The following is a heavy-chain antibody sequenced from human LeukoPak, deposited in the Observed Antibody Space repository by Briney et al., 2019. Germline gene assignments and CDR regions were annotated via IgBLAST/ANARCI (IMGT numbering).Heavy chain of an antibody. CDR1: GYTFTNYY. V-gene: IGHV1-2*02. CDR2: IIPDSGSA. D-gene: IGHD2-15*01. J-gene: IGHJ4*02. CDR3: STEDKYCSGANCGKY. Sequence: ASVKVSCKTSGYTFTNYYVHWVRQAPGQGLEWMGYIIPDSGSADYDQRFQGRVTMTRDKSISTVYMELSSLRSGDTAVYYCSTEDKYCSGANCGKYWGQGTLVTVSS.